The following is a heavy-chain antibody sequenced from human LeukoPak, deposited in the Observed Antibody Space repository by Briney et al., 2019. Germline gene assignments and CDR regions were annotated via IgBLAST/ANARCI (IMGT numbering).Heavy chain of an antibody. V-gene: IGHV4-59*08. D-gene: IGHD2-2*01. J-gene: IGHJ4*02. CDR3: AGGSTSLTAWGY. CDR1: GGSISSYY. CDR2: IYYSGST. Sequence: SETLSLTCTVSGGSISSYYWSWIRQPPGKGLEWIGYIYYSGSTNYNPSLKSRVTISVDTSKNQFSLKLSSVTAADTAVYYCAGGSTSLTAWGYWGQGTLVTVSS.